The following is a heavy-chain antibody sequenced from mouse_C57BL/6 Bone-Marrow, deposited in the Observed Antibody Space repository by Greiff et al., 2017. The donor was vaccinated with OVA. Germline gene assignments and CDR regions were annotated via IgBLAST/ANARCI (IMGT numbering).Heavy chain of an antibody. CDR1: GFTFSSYG. V-gene: IGHV5-6*02. D-gene: IGHD2-3*01. J-gene: IGHJ4*01. Sequence: EVMLVESGGDLVKPGGSLKLSCAASGFTFSSYGMSWVRQTPDKRLEWVATISSGGSYTYYPDSVKGRFTISRDNAKNTLYLQMSSLKSEDTAMYYCARRGGGWLLPYAMDYWGQGTSVTVSS. CDR2: ISSGGSYT. CDR3: ARRGGGWLLPYAMDY.